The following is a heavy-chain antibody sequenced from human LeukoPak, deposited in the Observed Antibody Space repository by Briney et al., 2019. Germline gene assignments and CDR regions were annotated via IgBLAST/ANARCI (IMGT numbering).Heavy chain of an antibody. Sequence: GRSLRLSCAASGFTFSSYGTHWVRQAPGKGLEWVAVISYDGSNKYYADSVKGRFTISRDNSKNTLYLQMNSLRAEDTAVYYCAKAVRSSWYYGMDVWGQGTTVTVSS. V-gene: IGHV3-30*18. D-gene: IGHD6-13*01. J-gene: IGHJ6*02. CDR3: AKAVRSSWYYGMDV. CDR1: GFTFSSYG. CDR2: ISYDGSNK.